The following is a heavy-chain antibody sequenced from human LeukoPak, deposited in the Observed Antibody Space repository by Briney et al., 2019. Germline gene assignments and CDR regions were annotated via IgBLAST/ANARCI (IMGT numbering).Heavy chain of an antibody. V-gene: IGHV3-23*01. CDR2: ISGSGGST. CDR3: AKDGVVATINWGIYYFDY. CDR1: GFTFSSYA. D-gene: IGHD5-12*01. Sequence: GGSLRLSCAASGFTFSSYAMSWVRQAPGKGLGWVSAISGSGGSTYYADSVKGRFTISRDNSKNTLYLQMNSLRAEDTAVYYCAKDGVVATINWGIYYFDYWGQGTLVTVSS. J-gene: IGHJ4*02.